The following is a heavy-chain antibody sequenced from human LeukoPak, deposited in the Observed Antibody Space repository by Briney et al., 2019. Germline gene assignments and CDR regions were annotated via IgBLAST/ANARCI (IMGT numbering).Heavy chain of an antibody. V-gene: IGHV1-2*02. D-gene: IGHD6-19*01. CDR1: GYTFTSYY. CDR3: ARASRIAVAGTLRYYYYMDV. CDR2: INPNSGGT. Sequence: ASVKVSCKASGYTFTSYYMHWVRQAPGQGLEWMGWINPNSGGTNYAQKFQGRVTMTRDTSISTAYMELSRLRSDDTAVYYCARASRIAVAGTLRYYYYMDVWGKGTTVTISS. J-gene: IGHJ6*03.